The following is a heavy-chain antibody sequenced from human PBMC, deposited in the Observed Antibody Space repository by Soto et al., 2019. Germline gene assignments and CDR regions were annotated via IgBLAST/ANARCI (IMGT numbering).Heavy chain of an antibody. D-gene: IGHD3-3*01. Sequence: GGSLRLSCAASGFTFSSYAMSWVRQAPGKGLEWVSAISGSGGSTYYADSVKGRFTISRDNSKTTLYLQMNSLRAEDTAVYYCAKDVYDFWSGYYNGYFDYWGQGTLVTVSS. CDR3: AKDVYDFWSGYYNGYFDY. V-gene: IGHV3-23*01. CDR2: ISGSGGST. J-gene: IGHJ4*02. CDR1: GFTFSSYA.